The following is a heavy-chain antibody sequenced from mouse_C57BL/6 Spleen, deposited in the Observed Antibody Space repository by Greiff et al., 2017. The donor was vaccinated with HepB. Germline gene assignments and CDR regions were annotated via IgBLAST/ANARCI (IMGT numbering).Heavy chain of an antibody. Sequence: QVQLQQPGAELVKPGASVKLSCKASGYTFTSYWMQWVKQRPGQGLEWIGEIDPSDSYTNYNQKFKGKATLTVDTSSSTAYMQLSSLTSEDSAVYYCARGRYGNYGWYFDVWGTGTTVTVSS. CDR2: IDPSDSYT. V-gene: IGHV1-50*01. D-gene: IGHD2-1*01. CDR3: ARGRYGNYGWYFDV. CDR1: GYTFTSYW. J-gene: IGHJ1*03.